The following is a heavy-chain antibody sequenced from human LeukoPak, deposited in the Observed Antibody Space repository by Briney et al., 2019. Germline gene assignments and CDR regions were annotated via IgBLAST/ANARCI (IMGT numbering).Heavy chain of an antibody. CDR1: GYTFTGYY. V-gene: IGHV1-2*02. CDR2: INPNSGGT. D-gene: IGHD3-10*01. Sequence: ASVKVSCKASGYTFTGYYMHRVRQAPGQGLEWMGWINPNSGGTNYAQKFQGRVTMTRDTSISTAYMELSRLRSDDTAVYYCARTITINRPFQHWGQGTLVTVSS. CDR3: ARTITINRPFQH. J-gene: IGHJ1*01.